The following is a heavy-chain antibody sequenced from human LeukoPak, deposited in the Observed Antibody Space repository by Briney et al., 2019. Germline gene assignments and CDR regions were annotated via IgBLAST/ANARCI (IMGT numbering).Heavy chain of an antibody. V-gene: IGHV4-39*01. CDR3: ARHDPRDGSSWYGPYYYGMDV. CDR1: GGSISSSSYY. J-gene: IGHJ6*02. D-gene: IGHD6-13*01. Sequence: SETLSLTYTVSGGSISSSSYYWGWIRQPPGKGLEWIGSIYYSGSTYYNPSLKSRVTISVDTSKNQFSLKLSSVTAADTAVYYCARHDPRDGSSWYGPYYYGMDVWGQGTTVTVS. CDR2: IYYSGST.